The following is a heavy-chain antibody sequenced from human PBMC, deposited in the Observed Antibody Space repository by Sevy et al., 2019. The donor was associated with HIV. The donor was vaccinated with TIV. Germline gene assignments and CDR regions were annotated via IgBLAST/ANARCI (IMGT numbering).Heavy chain of an antibody. CDR3: FMRAHTDSSGYYYRYRMDV. V-gene: IGHV5-51*01. J-gene: IGHJ6*02. D-gene: IGHD3-10*01. Sequence: GESLKISCEGSGFSFRSYWIHWVRQMPGKGLEWMATIHPGNSETRYRSSFQGQVTISADKSINTAYLQWSRLSASDTAIYYCFMRAHTDSSGYYYRYRMDVWGQGTTVTVSS. CDR2: IHPGNSET. CDR1: GFSFRSYW.